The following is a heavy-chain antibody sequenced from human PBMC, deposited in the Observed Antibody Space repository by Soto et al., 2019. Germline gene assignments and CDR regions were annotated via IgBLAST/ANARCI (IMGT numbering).Heavy chain of an antibody. V-gene: IGHV3-66*01. D-gene: IGHD3-10*01. CDR2: IYSGGSK. CDR3: ARDRRRVLGFFDY. Sequence: GGSLRLSCAASGFTVSSNYMSWVRQAPGKGLEWVSVIYSGGSKYNADAVKGRFTVSRDNSKNTVYLQMNSLRAEDTAVHYCARDRRRVLGFFDYWGQGTLVTVSS. CDR1: GFTVSSNY. J-gene: IGHJ4*02.